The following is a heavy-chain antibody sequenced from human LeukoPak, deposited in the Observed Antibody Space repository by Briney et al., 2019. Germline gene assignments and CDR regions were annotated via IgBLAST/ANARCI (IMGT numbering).Heavy chain of an antibody. Sequence: GGSLRLSCAASGFTFSRYWMHWVRQAPGKGLVWVSRMNSDGSTTSYAGSVKGRFTISRDNSKNTLYLQMNSLRAEDTAVYFCAKSQDGGRLFHFDYWGQGTLVTVSS. V-gene: IGHV3-74*01. D-gene: IGHD1-26*01. CDR1: GFTFSRYW. J-gene: IGHJ4*02. CDR3: AKSQDGGRLFHFDY. CDR2: MNSDGSTT.